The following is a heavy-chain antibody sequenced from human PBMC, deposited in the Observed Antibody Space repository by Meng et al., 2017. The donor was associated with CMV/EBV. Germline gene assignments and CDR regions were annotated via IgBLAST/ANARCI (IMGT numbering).Heavy chain of an antibody. J-gene: IGHJ5*02. CDR3: AKYGGGVITIFGVANPTGGFDP. CDR1: GFTFSSYA. D-gene: IGHD3-3*01. V-gene: IGHV3-23*01. CDR2: ISGSGGST. Sequence: GESLKISCAASGFTFSSYAMSWVRQAPGKGLEWVSAISGSGGSTYYADSVKGRFTISRDNSKNTLYQQMNSLRAEDTAVYYCAKYGGGVITIFGVANPTGGFDPWGQGTLVTVSS.